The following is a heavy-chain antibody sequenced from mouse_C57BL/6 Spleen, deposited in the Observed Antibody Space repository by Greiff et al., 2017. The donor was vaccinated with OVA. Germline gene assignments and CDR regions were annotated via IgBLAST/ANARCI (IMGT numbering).Heavy chain of an antibody. J-gene: IGHJ1*03. V-gene: IGHV1-64*01. CDR3: ATPIYYDYEGYFDV. CDR2: IHPNSGST. D-gene: IGHD2-4*01. Sequence: VQLQQPGAELVKPGASVKLSCKASGYTFTSYWMHWVKQRPGQGLEWIGMIHPNSGSTNYNEKFKSKATLTVDKSYSTAYMQLSSLTSEDSAVYYCATPIYYDYEGYFDVWGTGTTVTVSS. CDR1: GYTFTSYW.